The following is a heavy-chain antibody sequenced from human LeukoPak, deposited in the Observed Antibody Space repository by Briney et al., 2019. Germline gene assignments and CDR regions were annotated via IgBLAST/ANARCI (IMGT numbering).Heavy chain of an antibody. CDR1: GYSFTGYY. CDR2: INPNSGVT. D-gene: IGHD2/OR15-2a*01. CDR3: ARDFQTEAPDY. J-gene: IGHJ4*02. Sequence: ASVKVSCKSSGYSFTGYYMHWVRQAPGQGLEWMGWINPNSGVTDFAQKFQGRVTMTRDTSISTAYMELSRLTSDDTAVYYCARDFQTEAPDYWGQGTLVTVSS. V-gene: IGHV1-2*02.